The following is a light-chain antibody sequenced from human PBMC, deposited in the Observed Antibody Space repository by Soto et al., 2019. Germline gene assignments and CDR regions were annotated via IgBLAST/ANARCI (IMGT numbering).Light chain of an antibody. CDR3: QQRISWPLT. CDR1: QSVNSY. CDR2: DAF. V-gene: IGKV3-11*01. J-gene: IGKJ4*01. Sequence: EIVLTQSPGTLSLSPGERATLSCRASQSVNSYLAWYQQKPGQAPRLLIYDAFNRATGIPARFSGSGSGTDFSLTISSLEPEDFAVYYCQQRISWPLTFGGGTKVEI.